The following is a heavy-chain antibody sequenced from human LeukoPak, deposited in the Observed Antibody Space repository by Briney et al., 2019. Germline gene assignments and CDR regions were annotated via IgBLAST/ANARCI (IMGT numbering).Heavy chain of an antibody. J-gene: IGHJ4*02. V-gene: IGHV3-7*01. CDR3: ARDLNWETY. CDR1: GFTFSSYS. D-gene: IGHD1-1*01. Sequence: GGSLRLSCAASGFTFSSYSMNWVRQAPGKGLEWVANIKTDGSQIYYVDSVKGRFTISRDNAKNSLYLQMNSLRAEDTAVYYCARDLNWETYWGQGTLVTVSS. CDR2: IKTDGSQI.